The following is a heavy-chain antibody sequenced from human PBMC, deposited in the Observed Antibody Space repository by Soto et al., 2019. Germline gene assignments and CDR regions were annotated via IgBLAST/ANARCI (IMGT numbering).Heavy chain of an antibody. Sequence: RSLTCTVSGGSISSYYWSWIRQPPGKGLEWIGYIYYSGSTNYNPSLKSRVTISVDTSKNQFSLKLSSVTAADTAVYYCARVMTNLNPPNKRPSYYFDYWGQGTLVTVSS. V-gene: IGHV4-59*01. CDR1: GGSISSYY. CDR3: ARVMTNLNPPNKRPSYYFDY. D-gene: IGHD2-8*01. CDR2: IYYSGST. J-gene: IGHJ4*02.